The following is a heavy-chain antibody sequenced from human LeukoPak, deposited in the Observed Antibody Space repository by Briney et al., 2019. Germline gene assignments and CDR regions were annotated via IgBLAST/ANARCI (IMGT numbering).Heavy chain of an antibody. Sequence: SETLSLTCAVYGGSFSGYYWSWIRQPPGKGLEWIGYIYYSGSTYYNLSLKSRVTISVDTSKNQFSLKLSSMTAADTAVYYCAREVAGTPWIDYWGQGTLVTVSS. V-gene: IGHV4-4*08. D-gene: IGHD6-19*01. CDR1: GGSFSGYY. CDR2: IYYSGST. J-gene: IGHJ4*02. CDR3: AREVAGTPWIDY.